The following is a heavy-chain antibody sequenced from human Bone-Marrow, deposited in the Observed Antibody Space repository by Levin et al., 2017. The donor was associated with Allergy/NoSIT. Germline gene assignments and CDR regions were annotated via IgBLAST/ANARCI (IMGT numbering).Heavy chain of an antibody. CDR2: IYYSGNT. CDR1: FFSIIFFFYY. D-gene: IGHD5-12*01. CDR3: ARFNGYDFDY. J-gene: IGHJ4*02. V-gene: IGHV4-31*03. Sequence: ASDTLSLTFTFSFFSIIFFFYYFIFILQHPFTFLEWIGYIYYSGNTYYNPSLKSRVIISVVTSKNQLSLKLTSVTVADTAVYYCARFNGYDFDYWGQGTLVTVSS.